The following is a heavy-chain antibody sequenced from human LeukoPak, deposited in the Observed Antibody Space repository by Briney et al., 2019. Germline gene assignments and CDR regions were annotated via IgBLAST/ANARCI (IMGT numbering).Heavy chain of an antibody. CDR1: GFTFSSYA. J-gene: IGHJ4*02. V-gene: IGHV3-23*01. Sequence: GGSLRLSCAASGFTFSSYAMSWVRQAPGKGLEWVSAISGSGGSTYYADSVKGRFTISRDNSKNTLYLQMNSLRAEDTAVYYCAKDLRFLEWLLENYFDYWGQGTLVTVSS. CDR2: ISGSGGST. CDR3: AKDLRFLEWLLENYFDY. D-gene: IGHD3-3*01.